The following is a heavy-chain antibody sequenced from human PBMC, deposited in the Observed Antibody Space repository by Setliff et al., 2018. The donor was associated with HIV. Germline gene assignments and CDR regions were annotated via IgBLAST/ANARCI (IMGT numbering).Heavy chain of an antibody. J-gene: IGHJ6*03. CDR3: ARAGIWTGSEHFYYMDV. D-gene: IGHD3-9*01. Sequence: GGSLRLSCAASGFTFSSYGMHWVRQAPGKGLEWVAVIWNDGSNKYYADSVKGRFTISRDNAKNSQYLLMSDLRAEDTAVYYCARAGIWTGSEHFYYMDVWGKGTSVTVSS. CDR2: IWNDGSNK. CDR1: GFTFSSYG. V-gene: IGHV3-33*01.